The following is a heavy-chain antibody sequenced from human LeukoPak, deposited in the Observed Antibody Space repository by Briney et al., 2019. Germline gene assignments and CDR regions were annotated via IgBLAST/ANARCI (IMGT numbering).Heavy chain of an antibody. V-gene: IGHV4-39*01. Sequence: PSETLSLTCTVSGGSISSSSYYWGWIRQSPGKGLEWIGSIYYSGSTYYNPSLKSRVTISVDTSKNQFSLKLSSVTAADTAVYYCARGDSSGWPPTPPDYWGQGTLVTVSS. J-gene: IGHJ4*02. CDR1: GGSISSSSYY. CDR2: IYYSGST. CDR3: ARGDSSGWPPTPPDY. D-gene: IGHD6-19*01.